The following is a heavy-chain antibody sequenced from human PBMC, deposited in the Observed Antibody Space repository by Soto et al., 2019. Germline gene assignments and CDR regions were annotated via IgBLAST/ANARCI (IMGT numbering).Heavy chain of an antibody. CDR1: GFTFSSYS. Sequence: EVQLVESGGGLVKPGGSLRLSCAASGFTFSSYSMNWVRQAPGKGLEWVSSISSSSSYIYYADSVKGRFTISRDNAKNSLYLQMNSLRAEDTAVYYCARGSDISTTDGWFDPWGQGTLVTVSS. V-gene: IGHV3-21*01. CDR2: ISSSSSYI. CDR3: ARGSDISTTDGWFDP. J-gene: IGHJ5*02. D-gene: IGHD3-9*01.